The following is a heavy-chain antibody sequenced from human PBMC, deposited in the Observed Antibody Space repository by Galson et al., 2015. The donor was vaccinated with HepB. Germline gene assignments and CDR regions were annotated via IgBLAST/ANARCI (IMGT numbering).Heavy chain of an antibody. D-gene: IGHD6-13*01. CDR1: GGTFSSYA. CDR2: IIPIFGTA. J-gene: IGHJ3*02. Sequence: SVKVSCKASGGTFSSYAISWVRQAPGQGLEWMGGIIPIFGTANYAQKFQGRVTITADESTSTAYMELSSLRSEDTAVYYCARRQGIAAAGPVLGMAYHAFDIWGQGTMVTVSS. CDR3: ARRQGIAAAGPVLGMAYHAFDI. V-gene: IGHV1-69*13.